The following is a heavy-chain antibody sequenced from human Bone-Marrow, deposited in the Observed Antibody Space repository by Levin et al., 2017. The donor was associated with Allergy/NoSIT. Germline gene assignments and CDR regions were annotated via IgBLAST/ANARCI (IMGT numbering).Heavy chain of an antibody. V-gene: IGHV2-70*11. Sequence: SASGPTLVKPTQTLTLTCTFSGFSLSTDGMCVSWIRQPPGKALEWLARIDWDDDKYYSTSLETRLTISRDTSTNQVVLTMTNMDPVDTATYYCARTRPHYHSSGWRHDYYYYGMDVWGQGTTVTVSS. CDR3: ARTRPHYHSSGWRHDYYYYGMDV. J-gene: IGHJ6*02. CDR2: IDWDDDK. CDR1: GFSLSTDGMC. D-gene: IGHD3-22*01.